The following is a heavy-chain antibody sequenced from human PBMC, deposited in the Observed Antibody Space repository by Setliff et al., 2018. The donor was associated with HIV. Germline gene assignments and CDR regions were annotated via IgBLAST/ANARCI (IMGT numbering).Heavy chain of an antibody. Sequence: GGSLRLSCAASGFTLSNFWMTWVRQAPGKGLEWVASIKQDGSEKNYADSVKGRFTISRDNSKNTLYLQMNSLRAEDTAVFYCARDFHWAFDYWGQGTPVTVSS. CDR2: IKQDGSEK. CDR1: GFTLSNFW. CDR3: ARDFHWAFDY. D-gene: IGHD7-27*01. V-gene: IGHV3-7*01. J-gene: IGHJ4*02.